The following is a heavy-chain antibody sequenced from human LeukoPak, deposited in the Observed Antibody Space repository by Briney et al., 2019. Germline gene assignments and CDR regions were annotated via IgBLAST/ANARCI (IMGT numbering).Heavy chain of an antibody. V-gene: IGHV3-73*01. J-gene: IGHJ4*02. D-gene: IGHD6-6*01. CDR1: GFTFSASA. Sequence: GGSLRLSCAASGFTFSASAVHWVRQASGKGLEWIGRIRSRANNYATAYAGSLKGRFTVSRDDSKNTAYLQMNSLKTEDSAVYFCARDSSSEGPLDYWGQGTLVAVSS. CDR3: ARDSSSEGPLDY. CDR2: IRSRANNYAT.